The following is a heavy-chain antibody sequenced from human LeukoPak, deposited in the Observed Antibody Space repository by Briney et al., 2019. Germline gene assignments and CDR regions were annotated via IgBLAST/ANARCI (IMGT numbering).Heavy chain of an antibody. D-gene: IGHD2-2*01. J-gene: IGHJ4*02. CDR3: ARRAVVPAAVSYFDN. V-gene: IGHV4-39*01. CDR1: RVSITNSSCY. CDR2: IYYTGTT. Sequence: SETLSLTCAVSRVSITNSSCYWGWIRQPPGKGLEWIGGIYYTGTTYYSPSLNSRITISMDTSKKQFSLRLASVTAADTAVYYCARRAVVPAAVSYFDNWGQGTLVTVSS.